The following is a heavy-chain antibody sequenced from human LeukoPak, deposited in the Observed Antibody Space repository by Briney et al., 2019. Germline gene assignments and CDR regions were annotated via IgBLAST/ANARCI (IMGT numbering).Heavy chain of an antibody. D-gene: IGHD6-13*01. V-gene: IGHV3-23*01. Sequence: GGSLRLSCVASGFTFSSYAMTWVRQAPGKGLEWVSAISGGGGNTYYADSVKGRFTISRDNSMNTLYLQMNSLRAEDTALYYCAKALGAAAWNFDYWGQGTLVTVSS. CDR2: ISGGGGNT. J-gene: IGHJ4*02. CDR1: GFTFSSYA. CDR3: AKALGAAAWNFDY.